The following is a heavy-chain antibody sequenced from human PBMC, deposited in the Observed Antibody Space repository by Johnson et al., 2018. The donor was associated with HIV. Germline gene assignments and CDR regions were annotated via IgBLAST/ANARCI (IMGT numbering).Heavy chain of an antibody. D-gene: IGHD6-19*01. CDR2: IKGKTDGGTT. Sequence: VQLVESGGNVVQPGGSLRLSCAASGFIFSNAWMTWVRQAPGKGLEWVGRIKGKTDGGTTDYAAPVKGRLTISRSESKNTLYLQMNSLKTEDTAVYYCAKEASGWYHAGDAFDIWGQGTMVTVSS. CDR3: AKEASGWYHAGDAFDI. V-gene: IGHV3-15*01. J-gene: IGHJ3*02. CDR1: GFIFSNAW.